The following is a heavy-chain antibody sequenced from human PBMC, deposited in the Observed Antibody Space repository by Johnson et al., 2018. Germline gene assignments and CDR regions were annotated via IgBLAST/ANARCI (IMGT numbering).Heavy chain of an antibody. CDR2: IYYSGRP. CDR1: GGSISSYY. V-gene: IGHV4-59*01. D-gene: IGHD1-26*01. CDR3: ARELIVGATRAFEI. J-gene: IGHJ3*02. Sequence: QVQLQESGPGLVKPSETLSLTCTVSGGSISSYYWSWIRQPPGKGLEWIGYIYYSGRPNSNPSLKRRVTIPVDTAKNQVSLKLSSVTAADTAVYYCARELIVGATRAFEIWGQGTMVTVSS.